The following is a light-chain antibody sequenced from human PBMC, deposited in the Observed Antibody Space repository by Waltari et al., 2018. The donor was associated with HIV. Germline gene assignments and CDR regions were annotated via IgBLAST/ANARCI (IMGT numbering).Light chain of an antibody. J-gene: IGKJ2*01. V-gene: IGKV4-1*01. CDR2: WAS. Sequence: DIVMTQSPDSLAVSLGGRTTIYCKSSQNLFYSSNNKNYLAWYQHKPGQPPKLLFYWASTRESGVPDRFSGSGSGTNFTLTISSLQADDVAVYFCQQYYSTPPTFGQGTKLEI. CDR1: QNLFYSSNNKNY. CDR3: QQYYSTPPT.